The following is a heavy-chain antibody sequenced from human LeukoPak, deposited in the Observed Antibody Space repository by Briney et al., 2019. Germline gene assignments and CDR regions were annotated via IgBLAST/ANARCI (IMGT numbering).Heavy chain of an antibody. CDR2: INPNSGGT. CDR3: ARYGSWFDP. CDR1: GYTFTDYY. J-gene: IGHJ5*02. D-gene: IGHD4-17*01. V-gene: IGHV1-2*02. Sequence: ASVKVSCKASGYTFTDYYVHWLRQAPGQGLEWMGWINPNSGGTNYAQKFQGRVTMTRDTSITTAYMELSRLRSGDTAVYYCARYGSWFDPWGQGTLVTVSS.